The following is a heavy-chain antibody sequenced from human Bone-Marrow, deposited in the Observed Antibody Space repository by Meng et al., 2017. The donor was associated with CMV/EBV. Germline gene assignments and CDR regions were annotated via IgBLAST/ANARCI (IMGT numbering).Heavy chain of an antibody. Sequence: SVKVSCKASGGTFSSYAISWVRQAPGQGLEWMGGIIPIFGTANYAQKFQGRVTITTDESTSTAYMELSSLRSEDTAVYYCAGQLIAARPGGDYYYYYGMDVWGQGTTVTVSS. CDR3: AGQLIAARPGGDYYYYYGMDV. V-gene: IGHV1-69*05. J-gene: IGHJ6*02. D-gene: IGHD6-6*01. CDR2: IIPIFGTA. CDR1: GGTFSSYA.